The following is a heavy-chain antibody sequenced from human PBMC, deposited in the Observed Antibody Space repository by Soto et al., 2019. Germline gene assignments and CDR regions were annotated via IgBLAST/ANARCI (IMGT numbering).Heavy chain of an antibody. CDR1: GYTFTSYD. J-gene: IGHJ3*02. CDR3: ARARTIYDYIWGSSRRAFDI. Sequence: CVTVPSKAYGYTFTSYDINWVRQATGQGLEWMGWMSPNSGNTGYAQKFQGRVTMTRNTSISTAYMELSSLGSEDTAVYYCARARTIYDYIWGSSRRAFDIWGQGTMVTVSS. V-gene: IGHV1-8*01. CDR2: MSPNSGNT. D-gene: IGHD3-16*01.